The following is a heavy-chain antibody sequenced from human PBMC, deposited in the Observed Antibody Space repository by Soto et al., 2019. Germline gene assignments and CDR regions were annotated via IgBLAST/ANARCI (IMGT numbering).Heavy chain of an antibody. CDR1: GFTFSSYA. CDR3: ASRPGPTGWRGYFDY. Sequence: GGSLRLSCAASGFTFSSYAMSWVCQAPGKGLEWVPAISAGGGGTYYADSVKGRFTISRDNSKNTLYLQLDSLRAEDTAVYYCASRPGPTGWRGYFDYWGLGTLDTVSS. D-gene: IGHD3-3*01. J-gene: IGHJ4*02. V-gene: IGHV3-23*01. CDR2: ISAGGGGT.